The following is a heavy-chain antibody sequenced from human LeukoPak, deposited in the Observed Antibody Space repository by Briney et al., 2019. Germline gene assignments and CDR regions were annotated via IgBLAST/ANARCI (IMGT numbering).Heavy chain of an antibody. CDR2: IDWNGGNT. J-gene: IGHJ4*02. Sequence: GGSLRLSCAASGFTLDDYGMSWVRQVPGKGLEWVSGIDWNGGNTDYADSVKGRFTISRDNAKNSLHLQMNSLRAEDTAFYYCARGRYSSSWYYDYWGQGTLVTVSS. CDR3: ARGRYSSSWYYDY. D-gene: IGHD6-13*01. CDR1: GFTLDDYG. V-gene: IGHV3-20*04.